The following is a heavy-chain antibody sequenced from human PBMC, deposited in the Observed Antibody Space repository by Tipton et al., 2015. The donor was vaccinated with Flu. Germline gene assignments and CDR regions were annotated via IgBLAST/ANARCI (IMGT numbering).Heavy chain of an antibody. CDR1: GFTFTNNA. V-gene: IGHV3-23*01. D-gene: IGHD3-3*01. CDR2: IGSDFNT. J-gene: IGHJ3*01. Sequence: SLRLSCAASGFTFTNNAMGWVRRAPGEGLEWVSAIGSDFNTHYADSVKGRFTISRDKSKNTLYLQMNSLRPEDTAVYYCAKDILRWAFDFWGQGTMVTVSS. CDR3: AKDILRWAFDF.